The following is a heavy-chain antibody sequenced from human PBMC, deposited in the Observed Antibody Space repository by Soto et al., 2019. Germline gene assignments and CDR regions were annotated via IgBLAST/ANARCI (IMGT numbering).Heavy chain of an antibody. CDR3: ARQAIQLWFGYYYGMDV. Sequence: PSETLSLTCTVSGGSISSSSYYWGWIRQPPGKGLEWIGSIYYSGSTYYNPSLKSRVTISVDTSKNQFSLKLSSVTAADTAVYYCARQAIQLWFGYYYGMDVWGQGTTVT. D-gene: IGHD5-18*01. V-gene: IGHV4-39*01. CDR1: GGSISSSSYY. J-gene: IGHJ6*02. CDR2: IYYSGST.